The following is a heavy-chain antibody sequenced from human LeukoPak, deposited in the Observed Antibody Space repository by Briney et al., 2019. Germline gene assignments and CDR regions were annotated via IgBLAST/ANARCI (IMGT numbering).Heavy chain of an antibody. Sequence: KPSETLSLNCTVSGGSISTYYWSWIRQPPGKGLEWIGNIYYTGSTNYNPSLKSRVSISVDTSKNQFSLKLRSVTAADAAVYYCARTAGSSSWTTWGQGTLVTVSS. V-gene: IGHV4-59*01. CDR2: IYYTGST. J-gene: IGHJ5*02. D-gene: IGHD6-13*01. CDR3: ARTAGSSSWTT. CDR1: GGSISTYY.